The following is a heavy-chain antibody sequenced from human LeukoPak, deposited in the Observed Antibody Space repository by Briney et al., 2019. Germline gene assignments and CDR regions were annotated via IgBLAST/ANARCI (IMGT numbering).Heavy chain of an antibody. D-gene: IGHD3-3*01. CDR1: GFTFSSYS. Sequence: GGSLRLSCAASGFTFSSYSMNWVRQAPGKGLEWVSSISSSSSYIYYADSVKGRFTISRDNAKNSLYLQMNSLRAEDTAVYYCARASTIFGVVIGFDPWGQGTLVTVSS. J-gene: IGHJ5*02. CDR2: ISSSSSYI. CDR3: ARASTIFGVVIGFDP. V-gene: IGHV3-21*01.